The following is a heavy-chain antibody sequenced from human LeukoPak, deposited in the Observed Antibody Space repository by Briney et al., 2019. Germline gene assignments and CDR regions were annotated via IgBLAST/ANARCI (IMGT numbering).Heavy chain of an antibody. CDR3: ARVGILRFPSNWFDP. CDR2: IYYSGST. D-gene: IGHD3-3*01. J-gene: IGHJ5*02. CDR1: GASISSYY. V-gene: IGHV4-59*01. Sequence: SETLSLTCTGSGASISSYYWSWIRQPPGKGLEWIGYIYYSGSTRDNPSLKSRVTISVDTSKNQFSLKLSSVTAADTAVYYCARVGILRFPSNWFDPWGQGTLVTVSS.